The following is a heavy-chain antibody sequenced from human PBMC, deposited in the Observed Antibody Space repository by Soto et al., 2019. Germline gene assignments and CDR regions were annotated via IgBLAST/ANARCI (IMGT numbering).Heavy chain of an antibody. CDR3: ARGPYYDFWSGYYWYGMDV. D-gene: IGHD3-3*01. V-gene: IGHV4-61*01. Sequence: SETLCLTCSVSGGSGSSGSYYWSWIRQPPGKGLEWIGYIYYSGSTNYNPSLKSRVTISVDTSKNQFSLKLSSVTAADTAVYYCARGPYYDFWSGYYWYGMDVWGQGTTVTVSS. CDR1: GGSGSSGSYY. CDR2: IYYSGST. J-gene: IGHJ6*02.